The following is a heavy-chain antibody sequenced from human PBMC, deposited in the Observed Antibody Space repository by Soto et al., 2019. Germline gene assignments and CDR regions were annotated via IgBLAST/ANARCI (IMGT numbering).Heavy chain of an antibody. V-gene: IGHV4-34*01. CDR1: GGSFSGYY. D-gene: IGHD3-22*01. CDR3: ARYDSSGYYPTFDY. J-gene: IGHJ4*02. Sequence: SETLSLTCAVYGGSFSGYYWSWIRQPPGKGLEWIGEINHSGSTNYNPSLKSRVTISVDTSKNQFSLKLSSVTAADTAVYYCARYDSSGYYPTFDYWGQGTLVTVSS. CDR2: INHSGST.